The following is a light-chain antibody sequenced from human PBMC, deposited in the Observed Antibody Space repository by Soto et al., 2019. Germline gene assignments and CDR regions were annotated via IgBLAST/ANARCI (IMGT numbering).Light chain of an antibody. CDR3: QQYNGWRIT. CDR1: QSVSSSY. J-gene: IGKJ5*01. V-gene: IGKV3-20*01. CDR2: GAS. Sequence: EIVLTQSPGTLSLSPGERATLSCRASQSVSSSYLAWYQQKPGQAPRLLIYGASSRATGFAARFSGSGSGTEFTLTISSLQSEDFAVYYCQQYNGWRITFGQGTRLEIK.